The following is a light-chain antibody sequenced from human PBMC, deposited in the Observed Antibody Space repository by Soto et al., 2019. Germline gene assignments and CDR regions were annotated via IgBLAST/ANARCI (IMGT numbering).Light chain of an antibody. J-gene: IGKJ5*01. V-gene: IGKV1-39*01. CDR1: QNIITF. CDR2: AAS. CDR3: QQGYDTPIT. Sequence: DIQMTESPSSLSASVGDRVTITGRASQNIITFLNWYQQKPGQAPKFLIYAASSLQSGVPSRFSGRGSGTDFTLTITSLQPEDFATYFCQQGYDTPITFGQGTRLEIK.